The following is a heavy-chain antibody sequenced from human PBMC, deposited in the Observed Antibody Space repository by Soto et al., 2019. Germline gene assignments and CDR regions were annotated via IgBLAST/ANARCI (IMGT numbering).Heavy chain of an antibody. CDR3: ARVGYGDYGTGAFDI. D-gene: IGHD4-17*01. V-gene: IGHV4-59*01. CDR1: GGSISSYY. J-gene: IGHJ3*02. CDR2: IHYSGST. Sequence: PSETLSLTCTVSGGSISSYYWSWIRQPPGKGLEWIGYIHYSGSTNYNPSLKSRVTISVDTSKNQFSLKLSSVTAADTAVYYCARVGYGDYGTGAFDIWGQGTMVTVSS.